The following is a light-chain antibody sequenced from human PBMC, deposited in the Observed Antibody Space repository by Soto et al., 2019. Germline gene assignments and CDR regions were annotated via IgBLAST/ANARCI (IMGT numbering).Light chain of an antibody. CDR3: AAWNDNPNGPGYV. CDR2: SDD. J-gene: IGLJ1*01. V-gene: IGLV1-44*01. CDR1: SSNIGSNY. Sequence: QSALTQPPSASGTPGQRVTISCSGSSSNIGSNYVNWYQHLPGTAPKLLIYSDDQRPSGVPDRFSGSKSGTSASLAISGLQSEDEGDYFCAAWNDNPNGPGYVFGTGTRSPS.